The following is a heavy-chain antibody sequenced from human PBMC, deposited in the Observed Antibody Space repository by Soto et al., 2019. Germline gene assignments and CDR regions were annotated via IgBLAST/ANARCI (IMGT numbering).Heavy chain of an antibody. CDR1: GGSISSGCYY. CDR2: IYYSGST. CDR3: ARVGQGDIVVVPAAMAYNWFDP. V-gene: IGHV4-31*03. D-gene: IGHD2-2*01. Sequence: SETLSLTCTVSGGSISSGCYYWSWIRQHPGKGLEWIGYIYYSGSTYYNPSLKSRVTISVDTSKNQFSLKLSSVTAADTAVYYCARVGQGDIVVVPAAMAYNWFDPWGQGTLVTVSS. J-gene: IGHJ5*02.